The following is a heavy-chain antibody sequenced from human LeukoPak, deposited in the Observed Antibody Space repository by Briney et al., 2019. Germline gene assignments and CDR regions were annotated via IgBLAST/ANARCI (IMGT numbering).Heavy chain of an antibody. D-gene: IGHD3-16*01. CDR1: GMTFSDHW. CDR2: IKTDGRTT. J-gene: IGHJ1*01. CDR3: ATGPSYGYEW. V-gene: IGHV3-74*01. Sequence: GGSLRLSCAASGMTFSDHWMHWVRQVPGKGLVWVSLIKTDGRTTIYADSVKGRFTISRDNGKSTLYLQMNSLRAEDTAIYYCATGPSYGYEWWGQGTVVTVSS.